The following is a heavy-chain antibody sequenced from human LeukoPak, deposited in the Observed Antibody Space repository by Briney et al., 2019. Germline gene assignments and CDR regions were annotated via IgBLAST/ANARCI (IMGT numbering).Heavy chain of an antibody. CDR1: GFTFSRYG. V-gene: IGHV3-30*03. Sequence: GGSLRLSCAASGFTFSRYGMYWVRQAPGKGLEWVALISYDKSHRYYADSVKGRFTISRDNSKNTMYLQMNSLRAEDTAVYYCARGDYYYDSSGYVSSENYFDYWGQGTLVTVSS. CDR3: ARGDYYYDSSGYVSSENYFDY. D-gene: IGHD3-22*01. J-gene: IGHJ4*02. CDR2: ISYDKSHR.